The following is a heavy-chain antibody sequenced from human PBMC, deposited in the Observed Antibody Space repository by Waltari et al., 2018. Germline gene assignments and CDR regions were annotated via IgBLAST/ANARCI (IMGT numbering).Heavy chain of an antibody. CDR2: IIPIFGPA. J-gene: IGHJ6*03. Sequence: QVQLVQSGAEVKKPGSSVKVSCKASGGTFSSYAISWVRQAPGQGLEWMGGIIPIFGPANYAQKFQGRVTITADESTSTAYMELSSLRSEDTAVYYYAGGDYSGTYYSYYYYMDVWGKGTTVTISS. V-gene: IGHV1-69*12. CDR1: GGTFSSYA. D-gene: IGHD1-26*01. CDR3: AGGDYSGTYYSYYYYMDV.